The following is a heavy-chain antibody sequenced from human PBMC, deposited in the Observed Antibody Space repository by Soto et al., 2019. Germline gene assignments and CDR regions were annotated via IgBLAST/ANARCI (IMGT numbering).Heavy chain of an antibody. Sequence: ASVKVSCKASGYTFTSYYMHWVRQAPGQGLEWMGRINASNGSTSYAQKLQGRVTMTTDTSTSTAYMELRSLRSDDTAVYYCARDEPIVVVGIGSHFAPFDYWGQGTLVTVSS. CDR3: ARDEPIVVVGIGSHFAPFDY. V-gene: IGHV1-46*01. J-gene: IGHJ4*02. CDR1: GYTFTSYY. CDR2: INASNGST. D-gene: IGHD2-15*01.